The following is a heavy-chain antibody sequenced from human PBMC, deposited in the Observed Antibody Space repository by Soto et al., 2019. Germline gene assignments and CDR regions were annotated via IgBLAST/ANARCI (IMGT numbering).Heavy chain of an antibody. J-gene: IGHJ5*02. CDR2: IIPITDTA. CDR1: GGTFSSET. V-gene: IGHV1-69*13. D-gene: IGHD2-2*02. Sequence: SVKVSCKASGGTFSSETLTWLRQAPGQGLEWMGGIIPITDTANYAQKFQGRVTIIADESTSTVYMELSSLRSEDTAVYYCATLVPAPIKLFPRLGWFDPWGQGTLVTVSS. CDR3: ATLVPAPIKLFPRLGWFDP.